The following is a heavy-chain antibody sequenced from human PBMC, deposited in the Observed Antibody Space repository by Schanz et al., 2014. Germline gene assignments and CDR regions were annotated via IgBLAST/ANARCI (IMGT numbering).Heavy chain of an antibody. Sequence: EVQLVESGGGLIQPGGSLRLSCAVSGFIVNTNYMSWVRQAPGKGLEWISSMYINSGSTQYADSVKGRFIISRDSSKNTLCLQMNSLRAEDTAVYFCARDGGRDGYNLAFDVWGQGTLVTVSS. J-gene: IGHJ3*01. CDR3: ARDGGRDGYNLAFDV. CDR1: GFIVNTNY. V-gene: IGHV3-53*01. CDR2: MYINSGST. D-gene: IGHD5-12*01.